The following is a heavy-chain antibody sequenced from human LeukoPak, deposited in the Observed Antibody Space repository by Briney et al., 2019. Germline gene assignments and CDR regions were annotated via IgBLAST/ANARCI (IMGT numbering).Heavy chain of an antibody. Sequence: GASVKVSCKASGYTFTGYYMHWVRQAPGQGLEWMGWINPNSGGTNYAQKFQGRVTMTRDTSISTAYMELSRLRSDDTAVYYRARETVVLAATVDYWGQGTLVTVPS. CDR3: ARETVVLAATVDY. V-gene: IGHV1-2*02. CDR1: GYTFTGYY. D-gene: IGHD2-2*01. J-gene: IGHJ4*02. CDR2: INPNSGGT.